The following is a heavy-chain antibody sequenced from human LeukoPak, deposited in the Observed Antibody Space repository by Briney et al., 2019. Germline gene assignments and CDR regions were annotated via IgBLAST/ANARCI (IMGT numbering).Heavy chain of an antibody. D-gene: IGHD3-10*01. CDR3: AKDGYYGSGPPDY. CDR1: GFTFSSYA. CDR2: ISGSGGST. Sequence: GGSLRLSCAASGFTFSSYAMSWVRQAPGKGLEWVSAISGSGGSTYYADSVKGRFTISRDNSKNTLYLQMNSLRAEDTTVYYCAKDGYYGSGPPDYWGQGTLVTVSS. V-gene: IGHV3-23*01. J-gene: IGHJ4*02.